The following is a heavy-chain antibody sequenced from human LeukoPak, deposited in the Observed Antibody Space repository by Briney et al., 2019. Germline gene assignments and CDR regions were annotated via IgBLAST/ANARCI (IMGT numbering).Heavy chain of an antibody. CDR3: AGRDNWNYLSAFDI. V-gene: IGHV3-7*01. J-gene: IGHJ3*02. CDR1: GFTISSYW. Sequence: GGSLRLSCAASGFTISSYWMSWVRQAPGKGLEWVANIKQDGSEKYYVDSVKGRFTISRDNAKNSLYLQMNSLRAEDTAVYYCAGRDNWNYLSAFDIWGQGTMVTVSS. D-gene: IGHD1-7*01. CDR2: IKQDGSEK.